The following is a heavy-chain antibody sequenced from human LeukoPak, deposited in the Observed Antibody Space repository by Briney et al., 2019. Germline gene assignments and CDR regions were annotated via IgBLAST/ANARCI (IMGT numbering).Heavy chain of an antibody. CDR2: ISYEGSNK. D-gene: IGHD3-10*01. Sequence: GGSLRLSCAASGFTFSSYAMHWVRQAPGKGLEWVAVISYEGSNKYYADSVKGRFTISRDNSKNTLYLQMNSLRAEDTAVYYCARESEVRGVRGWSPYFDYWGQGTLVTVSS. V-gene: IGHV3-30-3*01. CDR1: GFTFSSYA. CDR3: ARESEVRGVRGWSPYFDY. J-gene: IGHJ4*02.